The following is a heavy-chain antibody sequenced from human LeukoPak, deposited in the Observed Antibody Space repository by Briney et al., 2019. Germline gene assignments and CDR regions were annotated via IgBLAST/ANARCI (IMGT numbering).Heavy chain of an antibody. CDR2: INHSGST. D-gene: IGHD6-13*01. CDR3: ARQVLLTAAAGTVYFDY. J-gene: IGHJ4*02. Sequence: SETLSLTCAVYGGSFSGYYWSWIRQPPGKGLEWIGEINHSGSTNYNPSLKSRVTISVDTSKNQFSLKLSSVTAADTAVYYCARQVLLTAAAGTVYFDYWGQGTLVTVSS. CDR1: GGSFSGYY. V-gene: IGHV4-34*01.